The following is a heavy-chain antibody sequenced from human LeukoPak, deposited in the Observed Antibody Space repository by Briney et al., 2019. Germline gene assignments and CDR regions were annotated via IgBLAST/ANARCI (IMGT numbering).Heavy chain of an antibody. Sequence: GGSLRLSCSASGVTFSSYAMRWVRQAPRKGLEYVSAISSNGGSTYYADPVKGRFTISRDNSKNTLYLQMSSLGAEDAAVYYCVKGGVVVIYYFDYWGQGTLVTVSS. V-gene: IGHV3-64D*06. CDR2: ISSNGGST. D-gene: IGHD3-22*01. J-gene: IGHJ4*02. CDR3: VKGGVVVIYYFDY. CDR1: GVTFSSYA.